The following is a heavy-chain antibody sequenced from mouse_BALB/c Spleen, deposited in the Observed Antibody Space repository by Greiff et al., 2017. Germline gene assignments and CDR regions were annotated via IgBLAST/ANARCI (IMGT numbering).Heavy chain of an antibody. V-gene: IGHV10S3*01. CDR1: GFTFNTNA. J-gene: IGHJ2*01. CDR3: VRGGNYFDY. CDR2: IRSKSNNYAT. Sequence: TGGGLVQPKGSLKLSCAASGFTFNTNAMNWVRQAPGKGLEWVARIRSKSNNYATYYADSVKDRFTISRDDSQSMLYLQMNNLKTEDTAMYYCVRGGNYFDYWGQGTTLTVSS.